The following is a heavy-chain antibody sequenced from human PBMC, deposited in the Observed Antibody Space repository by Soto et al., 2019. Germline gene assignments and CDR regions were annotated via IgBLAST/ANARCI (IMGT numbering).Heavy chain of an antibody. CDR3: ARTRWFSYGSGSSDAIDY. CDR2: GYYSGTT. CDR1: GGSISTYF. J-gene: IGHJ4*02. Sequence: QVQLQESGPGLVKPSETLSLTCTVSGGSISTYFWSWIRQPPGKGLEWIGYGYYSGTTNYNPSLKRRVTISVDTSKNQLSLMLNSVTAADTAVYYCARTRWFSYGSGSSDAIDYWGQGTLVTVSS. V-gene: IGHV4-59*01. D-gene: IGHD3-10*01.